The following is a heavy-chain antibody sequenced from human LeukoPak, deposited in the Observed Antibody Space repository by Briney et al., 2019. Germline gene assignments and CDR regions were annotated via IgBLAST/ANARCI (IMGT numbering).Heavy chain of an antibody. D-gene: IGHD4-17*01. Sequence: GASVKVSCKASGNTFTGYYMHWVRQAPGQGLEWMGWINPNSGGTNYAQKFQGRVTMTRDTSISTAYMELSRLRSDDTAVYYCARAPDYGDWDWYFDLWGRGTLVTVSS. CDR3: ARAPDYGDWDWYFDL. J-gene: IGHJ2*01. CDR2: INPNSGGT. V-gene: IGHV1-2*02. CDR1: GNTFTGYY.